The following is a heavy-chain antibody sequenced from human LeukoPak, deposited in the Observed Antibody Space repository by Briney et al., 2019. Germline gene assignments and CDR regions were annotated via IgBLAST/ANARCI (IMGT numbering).Heavy chain of an antibody. J-gene: IGHJ6*02. CDR2: MNPNSGNT. CDR1: GYTFTSYD. D-gene: IGHD6-19*01. V-gene: IGHV1-8*01. Sequence: ASVKVSCKASGYTFTSYDINWVRQATGQGVEWMGWMNPNSGNTGYAQKFQGRVTMTRNTSISTAYMELSSLRSEDTAVYYCARVKSRAIAVAGYYGMDVWGQGTTVTVSS. CDR3: ARVKSRAIAVAGYYGMDV.